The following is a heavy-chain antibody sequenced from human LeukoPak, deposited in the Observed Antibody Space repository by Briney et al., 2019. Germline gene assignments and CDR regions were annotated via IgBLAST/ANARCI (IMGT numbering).Heavy chain of an antibody. J-gene: IGHJ6*03. CDR1: GGSISSTSYY. Sequence: SETLSLTCTVSGGSISSTSYYWGWIRQPPGKGLEWIGSIYYSGSTYYNPSLKSLVTIFVDTSKNQFSLKLSSVTAADTAVYYCARHRGGRYYSMDVWGKGTTVTVSS. V-gene: IGHV4-39*01. CDR3: ARHRGGRYYSMDV. CDR2: IYYSGST.